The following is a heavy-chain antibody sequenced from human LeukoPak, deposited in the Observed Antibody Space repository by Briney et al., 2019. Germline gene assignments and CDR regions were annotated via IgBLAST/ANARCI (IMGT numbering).Heavy chain of an antibody. CDR3: AREWNWFDP. J-gene: IGHJ5*02. CDR1: GGSISSYY. CDR2: IYYSGGT. V-gene: IGHV4-59*01. Sequence: SETLSLTCTVSGGSISSYYWSWIRQPSGKGLEWIGYIYYSGGTDYNPSLKSRVTISVDTSKNQFSLKLSSVTAADTAVYYCAREWNWFDPWGQGTLVTVSS.